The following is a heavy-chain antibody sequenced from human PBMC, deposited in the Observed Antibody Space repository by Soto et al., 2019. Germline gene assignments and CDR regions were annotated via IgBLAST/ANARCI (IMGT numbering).Heavy chain of an antibody. V-gene: IGHV5-10-1*01. J-gene: IGHJ6*02. CDR2: IDPSDSYT. CDR3: ARHVYYYETTGPWYV. D-gene: IGHD3-22*01. Sequence: PGESLKISCKGSGYSFTNYWISWVRQMPGKGLEWVGRIDPSDSYTTYSPSFQGHVTISVDKSISTAYLQWSSLKASDTAMYYCARHVYYYETTGPWYVWGQGTTVTVSS. CDR1: GYSFTNYW.